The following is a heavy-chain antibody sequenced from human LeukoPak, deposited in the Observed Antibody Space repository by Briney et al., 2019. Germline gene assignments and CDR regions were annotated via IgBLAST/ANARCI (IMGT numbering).Heavy chain of an antibody. CDR1: GFTFSGYW. CDR2: IKQDGGEK. J-gene: IGHJ6*04. Sequence: GGSLTLSRAASGFTFSGYWMSWLRQAPGKGLEWVANIKQDGGEKYYVDSVKGRFTISRDNAKNSLYLQMNSLRAEDTAVYYCARDRGFRQADVWGKGTTVTVSS. D-gene: IGHD3-10*01. V-gene: IGHV3-7*01. CDR3: ARDRGFRQADV.